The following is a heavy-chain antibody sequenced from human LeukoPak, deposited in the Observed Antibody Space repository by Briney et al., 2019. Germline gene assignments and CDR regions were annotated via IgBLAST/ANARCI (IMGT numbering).Heavy chain of an antibody. CDR2: INHSGST. J-gene: IGHJ5*02. Sequence: SETLSLTCAVYGASFSGYYWSWIRQPPGKELDWIGEINHSGSTNYNPSLKSRVTISVDTSKNQFSLKLSSVTAADTAVYYCASLGAVAGILKNWFDPWGQGTLVTVSS. D-gene: IGHD6-19*01. CDR1: GASFSGYY. V-gene: IGHV4-34*01. CDR3: ASLGAVAGILKNWFDP.